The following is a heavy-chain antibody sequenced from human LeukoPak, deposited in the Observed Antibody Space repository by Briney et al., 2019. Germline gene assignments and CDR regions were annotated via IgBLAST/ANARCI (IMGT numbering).Heavy chain of an antibody. CDR1: GFTFSSYA. CDR2: SSGSGGST. CDR3: AKEVLYGSGSYYNY. D-gene: IGHD3-10*01. J-gene: IGHJ4*02. V-gene: IGHV3-23*01. Sequence: GGSLRLSCAASGFTFSSYAMSWVRQAPGKGLEWVSASSGSGGSTYYADSVKGRFTISRDNSKNTLYLQMNSLRAEDTAVYYCAKEVLYGSGSYYNYWGQGTLVTVSS.